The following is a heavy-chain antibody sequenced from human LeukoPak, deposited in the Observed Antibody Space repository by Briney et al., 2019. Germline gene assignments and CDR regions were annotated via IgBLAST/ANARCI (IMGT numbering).Heavy chain of an antibody. D-gene: IGHD3-10*01. Sequence: SETLSLTCTVSGYSISSGYYWGWIRQPPGKGLEWIGSGSTYYNPSLKSRVTISVDTSNNHFSLKLSSVTAADTAVYYCARAGNYYSSGSYLGYWGQGTLVTVSS. J-gene: IGHJ4*02. V-gene: IGHV4-38-2*02. CDR1: GYSISSGYY. CDR3: ARAGNYYSSGSYLGY. CDR2: SGST.